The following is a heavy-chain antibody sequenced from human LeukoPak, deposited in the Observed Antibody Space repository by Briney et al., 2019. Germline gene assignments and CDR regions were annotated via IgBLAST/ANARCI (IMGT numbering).Heavy chain of an antibody. Sequence: ASVKVSCKASGYTFTGYYMHWARQAPGQGLEWMGWINPNSGGTNYAQKFQGRVTMTRDTSISTAYMELSRLRSDDTAVYYCARTLPITDYYGSGPYGMDVWGQGATVTVSS. CDR3: ARTLPITDYYGSGPYGMDV. J-gene: IGHJ6*02. D-gene: IGHD3-10*01. CDR2: INPNSGGT. CDR1: GYTFTGYY. V-gene: IGHV1-2*02.